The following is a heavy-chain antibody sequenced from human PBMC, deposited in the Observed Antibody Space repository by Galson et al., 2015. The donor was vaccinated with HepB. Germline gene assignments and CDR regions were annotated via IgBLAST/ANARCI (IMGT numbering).Heavy chain of an antibody. CDR1: GFTFSDYY. D-gene: IGHD5-18*01. J-gene: IGHJ4*02. V-gene: IGHV3-11*06. Sequence: SLRLSCAASGFTFSDYYRSWIRQAPGKGLEWVSYISSSSSYTNYADSVKGRFTISRDNAKNSLYLQMNSLRAEDTAVYYCARGGVDTAAMCDYWGQGTLVTVSS. CDR3: ARGGVDTAAMCDY. CDR2: ISSSSSYT.